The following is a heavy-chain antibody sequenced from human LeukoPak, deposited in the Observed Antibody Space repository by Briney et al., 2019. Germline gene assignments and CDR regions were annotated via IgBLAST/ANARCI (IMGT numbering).Heavy chain of an antibody. CDR3: ARRHRLLWFGEQNTDYGMDV. V-gene: IGHV4-59*08. CDR2: IYYSGGT. Sequence: SETLSLTCTVSGGSISSYYWSWIRQPPGKGLEWIGYIYYSGGTKYNPSLTSRVAISVDTSKNQYSLKLSSVTAADTAVYYCARRHRLLWFGEQNTDYGMDVWGQGTTVTVSS. D-gene: IGHD3-10*01. CDR1: GGSISSYY. J-gene: IGHJ6*02.